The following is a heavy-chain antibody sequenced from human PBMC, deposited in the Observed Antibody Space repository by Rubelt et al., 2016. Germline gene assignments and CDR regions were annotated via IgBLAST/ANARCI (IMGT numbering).Heavy chain of an antibody. Sequence: QVQLQQWGAGLLKPSETLSLTCAVYGGSFSGYYWSWIRQPPGKGLEWIGEINHSGSTNYNPSLKGGFAISVALSKNQFSLKLSAVTAADTAVYYCARSIIGRAARPDDAFDIWGQGTMVTVSS. CDR2: INHSGST. CDR3: ARSIIGRAARPDDAFDI. CDR1: GGSFSGYY. J-gene: IGHJ3*02. V-gene: IGHV4-34*01. D-gene: IGHD6-6*01.